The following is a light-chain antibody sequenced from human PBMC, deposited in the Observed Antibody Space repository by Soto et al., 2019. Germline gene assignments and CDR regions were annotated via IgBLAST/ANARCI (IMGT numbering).Light chain of an antibody. Sequence: QFALTQPPSASGSPGQSVTISCTGASSDVGNYNYVSWYRQYPGKAPTLMIYEVYKRPSGVPDRFSGSKSGTTASLTVSGLQAEDEADYYCSSYAGNNIRILGGGTKLTVL. J-gene: IGLJ2*01. CDR2: EVY. V-gene: IGLV2-8*01. CDR3: SSYAGNNIRI. CDR1: SSDVGNYNY.